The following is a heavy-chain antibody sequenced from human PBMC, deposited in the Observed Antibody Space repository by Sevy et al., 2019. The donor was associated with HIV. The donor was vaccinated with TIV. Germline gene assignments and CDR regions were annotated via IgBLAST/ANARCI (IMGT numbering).Heavy chain of an antibody. J-gene: IGHJ6*02. D-gene: IGHD2-2*01. CDR1: GFTFSIYA. V-gene: IGHV3-23*01. CDR3: AKVDVVVPVADYGLDV. Sequence: GGSLRLSCAASGFTFSIYAMSWVRQAPGKGLEWVSSISRSGGSTHYADSVMGRLTISRDNSKSTLFLQMNSLRAEDTAVYYCAKVDVVVPVADYGLDVWGQGTTVTVSS. CDR2: ISRSGGST.